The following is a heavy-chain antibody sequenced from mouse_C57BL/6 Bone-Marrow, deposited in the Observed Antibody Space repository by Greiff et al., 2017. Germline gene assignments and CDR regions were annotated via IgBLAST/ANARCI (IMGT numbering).Heavy chain of an antibody. Sequence: QVQLKQPGAELVRPGSSVKLSCKASGYTFTSYWMDWVKQRPGQGLEWIGNIYPSDSETHYNQKFKDKDTLTVDKSSSTAYMQLSSLTSEDSAVYYCARSYRFDYWGQGTTLTVSS. CDR1: GYTFTSYW. V-gene: IGHV1-61*01. CDR2: IYPSDSET. CDR3: ARSYRFDY. D-gene: IGHD2-14*01. J-gene: IGHJ2*01.